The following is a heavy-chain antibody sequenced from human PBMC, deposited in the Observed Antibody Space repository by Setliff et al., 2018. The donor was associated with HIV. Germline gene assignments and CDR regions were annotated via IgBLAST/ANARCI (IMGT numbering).Heavy chain of an antibody. V-gene: IGHV3-33*08. CDR3: ATSYSSGWHTFDI. Sequence: GGSLRLSCAASGFTFSSNAMHWVRQAPGKGLEWVAVIWYDGSNKYYADSVKGRFTISRDNSKNTLYLQMNSLRAEDTAVYYCATSYSSGWHTFDIWGQGTTVTVSS. D-gene: IGHD6-19*01. J-gene: IGHJ3*02. CDR1: GFTFSSNA. CDR2: IWYDGSNK.